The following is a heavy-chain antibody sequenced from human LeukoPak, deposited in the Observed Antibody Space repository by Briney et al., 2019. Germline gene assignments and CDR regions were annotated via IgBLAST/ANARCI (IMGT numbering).Heavy chain of an antibody. CDR1: EFIFSNYE. CDR2: ISRSGGTI. J-gene: IGHJ4*02. CDR3: AREGDGSYYLDC. D-gene: IGHD2-21*01. V-gene: IGHV3-48*03. Sequence: PGGSLRLSCEASEFIFSNYEMNWVRQAPGRGLVWISYISRSGGTIYYADAVKGRFTISRDHAKNSLYLPMKSLRVEDTAIYYCAREGDGSYYLDCWGRGTLVTVSS.